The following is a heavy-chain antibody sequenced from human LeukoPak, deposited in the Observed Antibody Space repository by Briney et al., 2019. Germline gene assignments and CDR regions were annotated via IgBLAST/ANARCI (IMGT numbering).Heavy chain of an antibody. CDR3: ARHDTMVRGVTDYFDY. D-gene: IGHD3-10*01. CDR2: IYYSGST. CDR1: GGSISSYY. V-gene: IGHV4-59*01. Sequence: SETLSLTCTVSGGSISSYYWSWIRQPPGKGLEWIGYIYYSGSTNYNPSLKSRVTISVDTSKNQFSLKLSSVTAADTAVYYCARHDTMVRGVTDYFDYWGQGTLVTVSS. J-gene: IGHJ4*02.